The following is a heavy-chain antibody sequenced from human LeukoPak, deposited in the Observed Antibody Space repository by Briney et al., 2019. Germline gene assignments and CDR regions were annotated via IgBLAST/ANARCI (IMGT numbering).Heavy chain of an antibody. V-gene: IGHV3-7*01. CDR2: IKQDGSEE. Sequence: GGSLRLSCAASGLTFSDSWMSWVRQAPGKGPEWVANIKQDGSEEHYVDSVKGRFTVSRDNARNSLFLQMNSLRVEDTAVYYCATYKRWVAGDVWGQGTTVSVSS. CDR3: ATYKRWVAGDV. D-gene: IGHD1-14*01. J-gene: IGHJ6*02. CDR1: GLTFSDSW.